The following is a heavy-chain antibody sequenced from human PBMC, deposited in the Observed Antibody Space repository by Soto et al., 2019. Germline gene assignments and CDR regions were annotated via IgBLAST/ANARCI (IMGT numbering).Heavy chain of an antibody. CDR1: GGSISSGGYY. CDR3: ASWIDFWSGYYSPGAPYYFDY. CDR2: IYYSGST. Sequence: QVQLQESGPGLVKPSQTLSLTCTVSGGSISSGGYYWSWIRQHPGKGLEWIGYIYYSGSTYYNPSLKSRVTISVDTSKNQFSLKLSSVTAADTAVYYCASWIDFWSGYYSPGAPYYFDYWGQGTLVTVSS. V-gene: IGHV4-31*03. J-gene: IGHJ4*02. D-gene: IGHD3-3*01.